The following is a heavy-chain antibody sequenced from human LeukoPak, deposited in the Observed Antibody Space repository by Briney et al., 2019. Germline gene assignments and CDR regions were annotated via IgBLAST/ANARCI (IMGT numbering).Heavy chain of an antibody. D-gene: IGHD6-13*01. V-gene: IGHV3-23*01. CDR2: ISGGGGKT. CDR3: TKGRGEARAAAGTV. CDR1: GFTFSSYG. J-gene: IGHJ4*02. Sequence: GGSLRLSCAASGFTFSSYGMSRVRRAPEKGLEWVSAISGGGGKTYYADSVKGRFTISRDNSKNTLYLQLNSLRAEDTAVYYCTKGRGEARAAAGTVWGQGTLVTVSS.